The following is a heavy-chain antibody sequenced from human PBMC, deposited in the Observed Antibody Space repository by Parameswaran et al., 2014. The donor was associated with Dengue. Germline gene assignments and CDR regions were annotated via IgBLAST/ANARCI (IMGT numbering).Heavy chain of an antibody. V-gene: IGHV5-51*01. J-gene: IGHJ5*02. CDR3: ARLRRSGSYGGWFDP. Sequence: VRQMPGKGLEWMGIIYPGDSDTRYSPSFQGQVTISADKSISTAYLQWSSLKASDTAMYYCARLRRSGSYGGWFDPWGQGNPGHRLL. D-gene: IGHD1-26*01. CDR2: IYPGDSDT.